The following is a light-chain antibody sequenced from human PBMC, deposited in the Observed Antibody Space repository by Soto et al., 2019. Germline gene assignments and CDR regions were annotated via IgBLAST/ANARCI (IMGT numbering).Light chain of an antibody. Sequence: EVVLTQSPGTLSLSPGESATLSCRASQSFSSSYFAWYQQSPGQAPRLLIYGTSTRATGIPDRFSGSGSGTDFNLTIIRLEPEDFAVYYCHQYGSSPGSFGQGTKVEVK. CDR3: HQYGSSPGS. J-gene: IGKJ1*01. CDR1: QSFSSSY. V-gene: IGKV3-20*01. CDR2: GTS.